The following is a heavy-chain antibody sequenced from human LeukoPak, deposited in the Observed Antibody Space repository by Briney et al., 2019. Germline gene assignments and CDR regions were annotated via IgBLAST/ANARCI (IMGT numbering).Heavy chain of an antibody. D-gene: IGHD5-24*01. J-gene: IGHJ4*02. CDR2: LYPNGNI. CDR3: ARTFRSGDGYKGGYFDF. Sequence: GGSLRLSCAASGFTVSSNYMSWVRQAPGKGLEWVSLLYPNGNIYYADSVKGRFTISRDISKNKLSLQMNSLRAADTAVYYCARTFRSGDGYKGGYFDFWGQGTLVTVSS. CDR1: GFTVSSNY. V-gene: IGHV3-53*01.